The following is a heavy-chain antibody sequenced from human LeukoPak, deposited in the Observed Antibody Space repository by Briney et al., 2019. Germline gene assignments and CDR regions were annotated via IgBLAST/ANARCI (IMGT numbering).Heavy chain of an antibody. CDR2: IIPIFGTA. Sequence: SVKVSCKASGGTFSSYAISWGRQAPGQGLEGVGGIIPIFGTANYAQKFQGRVTITADESTSTAYMELSSLRSEDTAVYYCARGINYDFWSGYWAFDYWGQGTLVTVSS. J-gene: IGHJ4*02. CDR1: GGTFSSYA. CDR3: ARGINYDFWSGYWAFDY. D-gene: IGHD3-3*01. V-gene: IGHV1-69*13.